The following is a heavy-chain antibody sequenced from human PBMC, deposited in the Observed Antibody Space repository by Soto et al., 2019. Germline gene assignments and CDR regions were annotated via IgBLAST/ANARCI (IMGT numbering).Heavy chain of an antibody. D-gene: IGHD5-18*01. CDR3: ARAIRGFSYVVDY. V-gene: IGHV3-48*02. CDR2: ISGSGATK. J-gene: IGHJ4*02. CDR1: GSTFRSHS. Sequence: GRSMRLSCAASGSTFRSHSINWARQDTGKGLECVSYISGSGATKYYGDSVKGRFTISRDNARNSLYLQMSSLSDEDTAVYYCARAIRGFSYVVDYWGQGTLVTVSS.